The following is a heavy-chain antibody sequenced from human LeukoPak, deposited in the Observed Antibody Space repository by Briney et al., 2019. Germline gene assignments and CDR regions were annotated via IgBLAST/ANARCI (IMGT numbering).Heavy chain of an antibody. CDR1: GFTLSNYG. CDR3: AKDRGSGWYFFDY. J-gene: IGHJ4*02. D-gene: IGHD6-19*01. CDR2: ISGSGGTT. V-gene: IGHV3-23*01. Sequence: GGSLRLSCAASGFTLSNYGMSWVRQAPGKGLEWISAISGSGGTTYYADSVKGQFTISRDNSNNTLYLQLNSLRVEDTAVYYCAKDRGSGWYFFDYWAREPWSPSPQ.